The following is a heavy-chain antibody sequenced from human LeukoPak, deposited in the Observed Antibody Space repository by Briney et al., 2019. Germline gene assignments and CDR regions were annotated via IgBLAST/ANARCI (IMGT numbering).Heavy chain of an antibody. CDR1: GGSISSYY. V-gene: IGHV4-59*01. Sequence: PSETLSLTCTVSGGSISSYYWSWLRQPPGKGREWIGYIYYSGSTNYNPSLKSRVTIPVDTSKNQFSPKLSSVTAADTAVYYCARGGDCGGDCRARPLYYFDYWGQGTLVTVSS. D-gene: IGHD2-21*02. J-gene: IGHJ4*02. CDR2: IYYSGST. CDR3: ARGGDCGGDCRARPLYYFDY.